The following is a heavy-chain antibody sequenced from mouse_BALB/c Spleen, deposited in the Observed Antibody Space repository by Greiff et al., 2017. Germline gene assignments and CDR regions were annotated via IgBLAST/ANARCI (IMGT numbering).Heavy chain of an antibody. Sequence: VQLQQPGAELVKPGASVKLSCKASGYTFTSYWMHWVKQRPGQGLEWIGEIDPSDSYTNYNQKFKGKATLTVDKSSSTAYMQLSSLTSEDSAVYYCARGDYEGAMDYWGQGTSVTVSS. CDR1: GYTFTSYW. CDR3: ARGDYEGAMDY. CDR2: IDPSDSYT. J-gene: IGHJ4*01. D-gene: IGHD2-4*01. V-gene: IGHV1-69*02.